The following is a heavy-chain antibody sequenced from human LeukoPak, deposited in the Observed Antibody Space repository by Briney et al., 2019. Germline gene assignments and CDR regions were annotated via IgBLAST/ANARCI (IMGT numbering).Heavy chain of an antibody. D-gene: IGHD3-3*01. J-gene: IGHJ6*03. Sequence: SETLSLTCTVSGGSVSSGSYYWSWIRQPPGKGLEWIGYIYYSGSTNYNPSLKSRVTISVDTSKNQFSLKLSSVTAADTAVYYRARAASDFWSGYYYYYMDVWGKGTTVTVSS. V-gene: IGHV4-61*01. CDR2: IYYSGST. CDR1: GGSVSSGSYY. CDR3: ARAASDFWSGYYYYYMDV.